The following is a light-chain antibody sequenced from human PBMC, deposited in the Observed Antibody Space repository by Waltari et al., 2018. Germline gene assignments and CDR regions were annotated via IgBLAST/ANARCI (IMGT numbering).Light chain of an antibody. CDR3: QQYGTSVFS. Sequence: ETVLTQSPGSLSLSPGEPATLSCRASQSVGHTYLAWYQQRPGQAPRLLIYAASSRATGVPDRFSGSGSGSGSGTNFTLTISRLEPEDFAVYYCQQYGTSVFSFGPGTKVDF. CDR1: QSVGHTY. V-gene: IGKV3-20*01. J-gene: IGKJ3*01. CDR2: AAS.